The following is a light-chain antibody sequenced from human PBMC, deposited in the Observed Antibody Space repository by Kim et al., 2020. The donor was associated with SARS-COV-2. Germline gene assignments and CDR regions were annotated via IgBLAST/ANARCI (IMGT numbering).Light chain of an antibody. Sequence: QPASLCCRSSQRLIRPDGNTCLSWFHLRPGESQRRLIYKVSCRDSGVPDRIGGGGSDPYFTLGISKVYVAYLGVYSCMRGKEWALAFWQGTKLEI. J-gene: IGKJ2*01. CDR2: KVS. CDR1: QRLIRPDGNTC. CDR3: MRGKEWALA. V-gene: IGKV2-30*02.